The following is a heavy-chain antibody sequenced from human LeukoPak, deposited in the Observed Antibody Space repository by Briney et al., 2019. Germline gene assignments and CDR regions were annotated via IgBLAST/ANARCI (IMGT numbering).Heavy chain of an antibody. J-gene: IGHJ4*02. CDR2: IYYSGST. V-gene: IGHV4-59*08. Sequence: TETLSLTCTVSGGSISNYYWSWIRQPPGKGLEWIGYIYYSGSTNYNPSLKSRVTISVDTSKNQLSLKLSSVTAADTAVYYCARHVRDYYGSGSYFDYWGQGTLVTVSS. CDR3: ARHVRDYYGSGSYFDY. CDR1: GGSISNYY. D-gene: IGHD3-10*01.